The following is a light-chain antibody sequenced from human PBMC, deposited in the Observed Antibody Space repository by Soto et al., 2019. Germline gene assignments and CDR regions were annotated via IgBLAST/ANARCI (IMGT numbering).Light chain of an antibody. V-gene: IGLV2-8*01. J-gene: IGLJ3*02. CDR3: ASYAGSNTLV. CDR1: SSDVGGYDY. CDR2: EVA. Sequence: QSALTQPTSASGSPGQSVTISCTGSSSDVGGYDYVSWYQQRPDKAPKILIYEVAKRPSGVPHRFSGAKSGNTASLTVSGLLAEDEADYYCASYAGSNTLVFGGGTKLTVL.